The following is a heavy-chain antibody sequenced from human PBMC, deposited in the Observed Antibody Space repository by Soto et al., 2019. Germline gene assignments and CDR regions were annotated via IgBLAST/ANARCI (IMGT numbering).Heavy chain of an antibody. CDR3: VRRVSGNYDY. J-gene: IGHJ4*02. D-gene: IGHD1-7*01. V-gene: IGHV3-64*01. CDR1: GFTFSSYD. Sequence: EVQLAESGGGMVQPGGSLRLSCVASGFTFSSYDMHWVRQAPGKGLEYVSSISSNGGTTYYGNSVKGRFTISRDNSKNTLYLQMGRLGAEERAVYYCVRRVSGNYDYWGQGTLVTVSS. CDR2: ISSNGGTT.